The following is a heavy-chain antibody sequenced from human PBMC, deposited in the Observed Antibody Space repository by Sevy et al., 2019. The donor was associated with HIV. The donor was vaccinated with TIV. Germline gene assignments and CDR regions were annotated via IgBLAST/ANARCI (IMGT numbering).Heavy chain of an antibody. Sequence: ASVKVSCKASGYSFTGYYMHWVRQAPGQGLEWMGWISPISGDTNYAQNYQGRVTMTRDTSINTAYMELSRLRSDDTAVYYCATNTVVVPAAMGLAECFGDWGQGTLVTVSS. CDR2: ISPISGDT. CDR3: ATNTVVVPAAMGLAECFGD. J-gene: IGHJ1*01. D-gene: IGHD2-2*01. V-gene: IGHV1-2*02. CDR1: GYSFTGYY.